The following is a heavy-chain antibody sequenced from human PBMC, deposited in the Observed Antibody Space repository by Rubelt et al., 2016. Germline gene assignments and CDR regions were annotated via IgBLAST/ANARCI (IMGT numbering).Heavy chain of an antibody. D-gene: IGHD3-16*01. Sequence: QLQLQESGPGLVKPSETLSLTCTVSGGSISSSSYYWGWIRQPPGKGLEWIGSIYYSGSTYYNPSLKSRVTISVDTSKNQFSLKLSSVTAADTAVYYCARGRLGYGMDVWGQGTTVTVSS. V-gene: IGHV4-39*01. CDR1: GGSISSSSYY. J-gene: IGHJ6*02. CDR2: IYYSGST. CDR3: ARGRLGYGMDV.